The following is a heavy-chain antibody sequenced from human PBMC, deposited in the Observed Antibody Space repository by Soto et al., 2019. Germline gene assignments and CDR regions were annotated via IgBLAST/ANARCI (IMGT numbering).Heavy chain of an antibody. D-gene: IGHD2-2*01. Sequence: GGSLRLSCAASGFTFSSYSMNWVRQAPGKGLEWVSSISSSSSYIYYADSVKGRFTISRDNAKNSLYLQMNSLRAEDTAVYYCARDRFQVVPAAMVRYYYYMDVWGKGTTVTVSS. J-gene: IGHJ6*03. CDR3: ARDRFQVVPAAMVRYYYYMDV. V-gene: IGHV3-21*01. CDR2: ISSSSSYI. CDR1: GFTFSSYS.